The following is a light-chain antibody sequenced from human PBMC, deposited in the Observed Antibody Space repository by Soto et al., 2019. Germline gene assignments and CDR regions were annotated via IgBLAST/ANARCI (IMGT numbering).Light chain of an antibody. CDR2: AAS. CDR3: QKYNSAPPWT. CDR1: QDISNY. Sequence: DIQMTQSPSSLSASVGDRVTITCRATQDISNYLAWYQQKPGKVPNLLIYAASTLQSGVPSRFSGSGSGTDCTLTISSLQPEDVATYYCQKYNSAPPWTFGQWTKVEI. J-gene: IGKJ1*01. V-gene: IGKV1-27*01.